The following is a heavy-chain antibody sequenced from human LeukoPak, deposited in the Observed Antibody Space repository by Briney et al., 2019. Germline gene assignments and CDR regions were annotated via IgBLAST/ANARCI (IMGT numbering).Heavy chain of an antibody. CDR2: INSDGSST. V-gene: IGHV3-74*01. Sequence: GGSLRLSCAASGFTFSSYWMHWVRHAPGKGLVWVSRINSDGSSTSYADSVKGQFTISRDNAKNTLYLQMNSLRAEDTAVYYCARGVGYCSSTSCYWWFDPWGQGTLVTVSS. CDR3: ARGVGYCSSTSCYWWFDP. CDR1: GFTFSSYW. D-gene: IGHD2-2*01. J-gene: IGHJ5*02.